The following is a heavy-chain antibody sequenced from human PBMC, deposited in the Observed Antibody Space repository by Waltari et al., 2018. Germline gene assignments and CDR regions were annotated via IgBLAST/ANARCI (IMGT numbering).Heavy chain of an antibody. V-gene: IGHV3-7*01. D-gene: IGHD6-19*01. Sequence: EVQLVESGGGLVQPGGSLRLSCAASGFTFNNYWMTWVRQAPGKGLGWVAKIKQDASEKYYVDSVKGRFTISRDNTKNSLYLQMNNLRAEDTAVYYCAASVGVAPNYWGHGTLVTVSS. CDR3: AASVGVAPNY. CDR2: IKQDASEK. CDR1: GFTFNNYW. J-gene: IGHJ4*01.